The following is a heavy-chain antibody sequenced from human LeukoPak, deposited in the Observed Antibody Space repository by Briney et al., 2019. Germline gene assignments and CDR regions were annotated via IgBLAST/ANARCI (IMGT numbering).Heavy chain of an antibody. CDR2: MYYSGNT. Sequence: SETLSLTCTVSGGSISSNNYYWGWVRQPPGKGLESIGTMYYSGNTYYNTSLKGRVTISGDTSKSQFSLNLRSVTAADTAVYYCARIVVRGSGTYYRYYYYYMDVWGKGTTVTVSS. V-gene: IGHV4-39*01. D-gene: IGHD3-10*01. J-gene: IGHJ6*03. CDR3: ARIVVRGSGTYYRYYYYYMDV. CDR1: GGSISSNNYY.